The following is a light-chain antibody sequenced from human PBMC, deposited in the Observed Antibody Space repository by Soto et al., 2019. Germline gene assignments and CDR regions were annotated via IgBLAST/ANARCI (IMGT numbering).Light chain of an antibody. CDR2: GAS. CDR1: QSVSSSY. J-gene: IGKJ3*01. Sequence: EIVLTQSPGTLSSSPGERATLSCRASQSVSSSYLAWYQQKPGQAPRLLIYGASSRATGIPDRFSGSGSGTDFTLTISRLEPEDFAVYSCQQYSSSPGFTFGPGTKVDIK. V-gene: IGKV3-20*01. CDR3: QQYSSSPGFT.